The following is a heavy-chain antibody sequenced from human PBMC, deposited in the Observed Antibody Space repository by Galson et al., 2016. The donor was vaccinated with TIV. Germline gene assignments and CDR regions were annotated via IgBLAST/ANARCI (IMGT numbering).Heavy chain of an antibody. CDR3: ARYSSTSSSRFDY. J-gene: IGHJ4*02. CDR2: MSAYSGAS. D-gene: IGHD6-6*01. Sequence: SVKVSCKASGYTFSNFAITWVRQAPGQGLEWMGYMSAYSGASNYAQEFQGRVTITTDTSTSTAYMELRNLRFDDTAVYYCARYSSTSSSRFDYWGQGTLVTVSA. V-gene: IGHV1-18*01. CDR1: GYTFSNFA.